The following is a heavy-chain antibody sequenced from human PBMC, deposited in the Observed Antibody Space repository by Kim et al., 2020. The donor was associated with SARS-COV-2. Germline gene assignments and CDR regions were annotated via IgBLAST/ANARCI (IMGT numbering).Heavy chain of an antibody. D-gene: IGHD3-22*01. V-gene: IGHV3-23*01. CDR2: ISRTADRT. CDR3: AKALLHSAVMCRGLDY. Sequence: GGSLRLSCAASGFTFSSYAMTWVRQAPGKGLEWVSSISRTADRTQSAESVEGRFTISRDNSKDTLYVVMTSLTAEATAVYYCAKALLHSAVMCRGLDYWGQGTPVILSS. J-gene: IGHJ4*02. CDR1: GFTFSSYA.